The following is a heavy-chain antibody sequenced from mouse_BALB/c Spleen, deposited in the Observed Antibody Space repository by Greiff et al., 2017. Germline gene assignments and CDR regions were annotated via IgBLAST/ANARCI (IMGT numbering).Heavy chain of an antibody. CDR3: ARDHYYGSSWFAY. Sequence: EVKLVESGGGLVQPGGSLKLSCAASGFTFSSYGMSWVRQTPDKRLELVATINSNGGSTYYPDSVKGRFTISRDNAKNTLYLQMSSLKSEDTAMYYCARDHYYGSSWFAYWGQGTLVTVSA. D-gene: IGHD1-1*01. J-gene: IGHJ3*01. V-gene: IGHV5-6-3*01. CDR2: INSNGGST. CDR1: GFTFSSYG.